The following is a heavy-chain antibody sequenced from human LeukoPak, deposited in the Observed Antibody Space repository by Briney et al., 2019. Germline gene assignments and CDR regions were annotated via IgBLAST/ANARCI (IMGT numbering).Heavy chain of an antibody. CDR2: INHSGST. D-gene: IGHD1-1*01. CDR1: GGSFSGYY. Sequence: SETLSLTCAVYGGSFSGYYWSWIRQPPGKGLEWIGEINHSGSTNYNPSLKSRVTISVDTSKNQFSLKLSSVTAADTAVYYCARVRGTTGTTSRIFDYWGQGTLVTVSS. V-gene: IGHV4-34*01. J-gene: IGHJ4*02. CDR3: ARVRGTTGTTSRIFDY.